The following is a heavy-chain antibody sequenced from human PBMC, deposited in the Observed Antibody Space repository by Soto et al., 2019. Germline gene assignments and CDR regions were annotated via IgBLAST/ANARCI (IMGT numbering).Heavy chain of an antibody. CDR1: GGSISTSVW. V-gene: IGHV4-4*02. CDR2: IFHSRSI. Sequence: PSETLSLTCAVSGGSISTSVWWTWVRQPPGKGLEWIGEIFHSRSINYNPSLQNRVTISADSSQSQFSLKLTSLTAADTAPYYCATRSTTQDVFEVWGKRTMVTGSS. D-gene: IGHD1-26*01. CDR3: ATRSTTQDVFEV. J-gene: IGHJ3*01.